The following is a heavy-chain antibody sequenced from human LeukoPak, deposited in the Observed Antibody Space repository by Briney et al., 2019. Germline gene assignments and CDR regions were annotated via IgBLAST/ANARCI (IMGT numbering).Heavy chain of an antibody. Sequence: SETLSLTCAVSGDSVTSSNWWSWVRQPPGKGLEWIGEIYHSGSTNYNPSLKSRVTISVDKSKNQFSLKLSSVTAADTAVYYCARTHPYDILTGHYGMDVWGQGTTVTVSS. CDR2: IYHSGST. CDR1: GDSVTSSNW. CDR3: ARTHPYDILTGHYGMDV. J-gene: IGHJ6*02. D-gene: IGHD3-9*01. V-gene: IGHV4-4*02.